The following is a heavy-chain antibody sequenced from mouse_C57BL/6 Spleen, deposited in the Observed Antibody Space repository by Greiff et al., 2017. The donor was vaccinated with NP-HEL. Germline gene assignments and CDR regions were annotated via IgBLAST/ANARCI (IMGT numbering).Heavy chain of an antibody. CDR2: IDPSDSET. J-gene: IGHJ4*01. V-gene: IGHV1-52*01. CDR3: ARGVYSNYDAMDY. Sequence: QVQLQQPGAELVRPGSSVKLSCKASGYTFTSYWMHWVKQRPIQGLEWIGNIDPSDSETHYNQKFKDKATLTVDKSSSTAYMQLSSLTSEDSAVYYCARGVYSNYDAMDYWGQGTSVTVSS. D-gene: IGHD2-5*01. CDR1: GYTFTSYW.